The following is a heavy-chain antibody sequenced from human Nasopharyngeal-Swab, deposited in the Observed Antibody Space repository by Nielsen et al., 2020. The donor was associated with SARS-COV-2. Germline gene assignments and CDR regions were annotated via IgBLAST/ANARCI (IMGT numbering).Heavy chain of an antibody. CDR2: IGTAGDT. CDR1: GFTFSSYD. Sequence: GESLKISCAASGFTFSSYDMHWVRQATGKGLEWVSSIGTAGDTYYADSVKGRFTISRDNSKNTLYLQMNSLRAEDTAVYYCAKDQSDYYGSGSYPDYWGQGTLVTVSS. V-gene: IGHV3-13*01. CDR3: AKDQSDYYGSGSYPDY. D-gene: IGHD3-10*01. J-gene: IGHJ4*02.